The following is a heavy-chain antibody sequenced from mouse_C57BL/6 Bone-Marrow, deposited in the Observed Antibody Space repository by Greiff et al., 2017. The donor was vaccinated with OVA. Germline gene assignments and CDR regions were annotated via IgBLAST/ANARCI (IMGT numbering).Heavy chain of an antibody. D-gene: IGHD3-2*02. CDR1: GFNIKDDY. J-gene: IGHJ3*01. V-gene: IGHV14-4*01. Sequence: EVQLQQSGAELVRPGASVKLSCTASGFNIKDDYMHWVKQRPEQGLEWIGWIDPENGDTEYASKFQGKATITADTSSNTAYLQLSSLTSEDTAVYYCTTRSSGYPAWFAYWGQVTLVTVSA. CDR3: TTRSSGYPAWFAY. CDR2: IDPENGDT.